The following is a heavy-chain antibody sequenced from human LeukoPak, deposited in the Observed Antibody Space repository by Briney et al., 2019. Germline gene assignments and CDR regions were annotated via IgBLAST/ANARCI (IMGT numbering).Heavy chain of an antibody. V-gene: IGHV3-7*01. CDR3: GRFGYVSAVDT. D-gene: IGHD2-15*01. Sequence: GGSLRLSCGASGFAFSSYWMTWLRQAPGKGLEFVANIEPAGSATYYADSVKGRFTISRDNTKNLLYLQMNSLTAEDSTVYHCGRFGYVSAVDTWGQGALVTVSS. J-gene: IGHJ5*02. CDR2: IEPAGSAT. CDR1: GFAFSSYW.